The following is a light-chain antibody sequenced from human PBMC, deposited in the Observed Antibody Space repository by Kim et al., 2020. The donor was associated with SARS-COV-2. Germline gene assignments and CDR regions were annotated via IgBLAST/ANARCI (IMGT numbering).Light chain of an antibody. Sequence: SPGERAPVSCRASQSVSSNLAWYQQKVGQAPRLLIYGASTRATGIPDRFSGSGSGTEFTLTISSMQSEDFAVYYCQQYNNWPPLTFGGGTKVDIK. V-gene: IGKV3-15*01. CDR2: GAS. CDR1: QSVSSN. J-gene: IGKJ4*01. CDR3: QQYNNWPPLT.